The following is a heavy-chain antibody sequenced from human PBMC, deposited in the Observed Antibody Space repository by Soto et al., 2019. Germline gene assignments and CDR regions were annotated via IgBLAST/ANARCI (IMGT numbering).Heavy chain of an antibody. CDR3: ARYRFTATWSKFDY. D-gene: IGHD3-16*02. Sequence: QVYLQESGPGLVRSSQTLSLYCAVSGVTINSDSYHWSWIRQRPGKGLEWLGFISSRGRTYYNPSLKSRITMSADTSKSQFSLHLTSVTAADTAMYFCARYRFTATWSKFDYWGQGSLVTVSS. CDR2: ISSRGRT. V-gene: IGHV4-31*11. J-gene: IGHJ4*02. CDR1: GVTINSDSYH.